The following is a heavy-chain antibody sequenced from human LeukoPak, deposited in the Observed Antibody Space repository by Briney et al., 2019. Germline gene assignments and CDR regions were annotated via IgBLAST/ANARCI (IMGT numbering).Heavy chain of an antibody. D-gene: IGHD3-22*01. CDR2: ISGSGGST. V-gene: IGHV3-23*01. Sequence: GGSLRLSCAASGFTFSSYAMSWVRQAPGKGLEWVSAISGSGGSTYYADSVKGRFTISRDNSKNTLYLQMNSLRAEDTAVYYCAKDLRYLNYYDRFDYWGQGTLVTVSS. CDR3: AKDLRYLNYYDRFDY. CDR1: GFTFSSYA. J-gene: IGHJ4*02.